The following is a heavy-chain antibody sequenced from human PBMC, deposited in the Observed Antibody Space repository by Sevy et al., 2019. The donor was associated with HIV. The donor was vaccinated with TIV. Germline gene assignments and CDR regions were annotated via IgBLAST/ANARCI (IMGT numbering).Heavy chain of an antibody. Sequence: GGSLRLSCTVSGLTADDYAMSWVRQAPGKGLEWVSFMRKKAYGGTTEYAASVKGRFTISRDDSKSIVYLQMSSLKTEDTAIYYCTVGGMFYWGQGTLVTVSS. D-gene: IGHD3-16*01. J-gene: IGHJ4*02. V-gene: IGHV3-49*04. CDR2: MRKKAYGGTT. CDR3: TVGGMFY. CDR1: GLTADDYA.